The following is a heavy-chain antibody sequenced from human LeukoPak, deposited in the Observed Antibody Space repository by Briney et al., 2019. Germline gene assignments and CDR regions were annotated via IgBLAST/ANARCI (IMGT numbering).Heavy chain of an antibody. CDR1: GFTFSNYW. J-gene: IGHJ5*02. Sequence: GGSLRLSCVASGFTFSNYWMLWVCQAPGKGLMWVSLISTDGKSTRYAESVKGRFTISRDNAKNALYLQMDILRVEDTAVYYCARDSSGPNGNWFDPWGQGTLVTVSS. D-gene: IGHD6-19*01. CDR3: ARDSSGPNGNWFDP. CDR2: ISTDGKST. V-gene: IGHV3-74*01.